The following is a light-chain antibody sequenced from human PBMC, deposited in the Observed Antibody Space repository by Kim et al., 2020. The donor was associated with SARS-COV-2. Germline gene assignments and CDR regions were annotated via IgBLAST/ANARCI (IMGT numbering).Light chain of an antibody. Sequence: GDRVTITCRASQSINIWLAWYQQKPGKAPNLLIYDASNLESGVPSRFSGSGSGTEFTLTISSLQPDDFATYYCQEYNSNSWTFGQGTKVE. CDR2: DAS. CDR3: QEYNSNSWT. CDR1: QSINIW. J-gene: IGKJ1*01. V-gene: IGKV1-5*01.